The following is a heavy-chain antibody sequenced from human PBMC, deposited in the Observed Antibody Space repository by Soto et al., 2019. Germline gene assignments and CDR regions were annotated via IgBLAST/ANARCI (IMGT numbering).Heavy chain of an antibody. CDR1: GYTFIRYG. CDR3: ARGGYYDNSWGKLSHYGLDV. V-gene: IGHV1-18*01. CDR2: ISPYNDYT. Sequence: QVQLAQSANEVKKPGASVRVSCKAAGYTFIRYGIAWVRQAPGQGLEWMGWISPYNDYTVYAQKFQGRVSMTADTSTRAVYVSLRGLKSDDTAVYYCARGGYYDNSWGKLSHYGLDVWGQGTSVSVSS. D-gene: IGHD3-16*01. J-gene: IGHJ6*02.